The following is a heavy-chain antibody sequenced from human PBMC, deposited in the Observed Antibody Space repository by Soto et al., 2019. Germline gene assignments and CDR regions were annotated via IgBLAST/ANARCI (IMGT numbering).Heavy chain of an antibody. Sequence: QVQLQESGPGLVKPSQTLSLTCTVSGGSISSGDYYWSWIRQPPGKGLEWIGYIYYSGSTYYNPSLQSRVTISVDTSKNQFSLKLSSVTAAATAVYYCARAFAAAKYYYYYYGMEVWGQGTTVTVSS. CDR3: ARAFAAAKYYYYYYGMEV. J-gene: IGHJ6*02. V-gene: IGHV4-30-4*01. D-gene: IGHD6-13*01. CDR2: IYYSGST. CDR1: GGSISSGDYY.